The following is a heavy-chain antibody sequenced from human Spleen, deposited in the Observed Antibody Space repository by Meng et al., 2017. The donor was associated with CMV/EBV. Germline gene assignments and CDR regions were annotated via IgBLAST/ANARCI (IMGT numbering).Heavy chain of an antibody. CDR3: AKWEVPAAIGGNWFDP. CDR2: IGWDGGNV. J-gene: IGHJ5*02. V-gene: IGHV3-9*01. Sequence: SLKISCAGSGFTFENYALHWVRQAPGKGLEWVSGIGWDGGNVDYAASVKGRFTVSRDNAKNTLYLQMNSLRAEDTAVYYCAKWEVPAAIGGNWFDPWGQGTLVTVSS. CDR1: GFTFENYA. D-gene: IGHD2-2*02.